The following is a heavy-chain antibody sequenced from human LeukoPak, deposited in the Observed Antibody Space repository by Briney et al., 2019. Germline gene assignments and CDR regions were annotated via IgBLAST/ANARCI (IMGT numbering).Heavy chain of an antibody. CDR3: ARLGAIAMVRGVITGYYFDY. CDR1: GGSISSSSYY. D-gene: IGHD3-10*01. Sequence: SETLSLTCTVSGGSISSSSYYWGWIRQPPGKGLEWIGSIYYSGSTYYNPSLKSRVTISVDTSKNQFSLKQSSVTAADTAVYYCARLGAIAMVRGVITGYYFDYWGQGTLVTVSS. V-gene: IGHV4-39*01. CDR2: IYYSGST. J-gene: IGHJ4*02.